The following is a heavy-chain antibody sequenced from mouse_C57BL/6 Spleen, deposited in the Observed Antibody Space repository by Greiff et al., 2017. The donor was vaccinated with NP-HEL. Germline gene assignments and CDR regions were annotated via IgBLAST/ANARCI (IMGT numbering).Heavy chain of an antibody. V-gene: IGHV1-85*01. CDR2: IYPRDGST. D-gene: IGHD1-1*01. J-gene: IGHJ2*01. CDR1: GYTFTSYD. CDR3: AREDSITTVVATFYYFDY. Sequence: VQRVESGPELVKPGASVKLSCKASGYTFTSYDINWVKQRPGQGLEWIGWIYPRDGSTKYNEKFKGKATLTVDTSSSTAYMELHSLTSEDSAVYFCAREDSITTVVATFYYFDYWGQGTTLTVSS.